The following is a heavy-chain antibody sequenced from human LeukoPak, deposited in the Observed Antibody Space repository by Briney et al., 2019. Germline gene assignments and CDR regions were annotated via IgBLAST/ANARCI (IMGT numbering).Heavy chain of an antibody. CDR1: VYTYSTRP. D-gene: IGHD6-19*01. J-gene: IGHJ4*02. CDR3: VNQISGWVY. Sequence: GGALRLSCSASVYTYSTRPMHWGRPAPGKGLEYVSDSSANGGSTYYADSVKGRFIISRDNSKNTVYLQMSSLRPEDTAMYYCVNQISGWVYWGQGTLVTVSS. V-gene: IGHV3-64D*06. CDR2: SSANGGST.